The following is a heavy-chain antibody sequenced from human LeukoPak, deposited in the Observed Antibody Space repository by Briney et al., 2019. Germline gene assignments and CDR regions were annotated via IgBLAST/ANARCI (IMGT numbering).Heavy chain of an antibody. CDR3: AKGPSGSYGYYFDY. CDR2: ISWYSGSI. Sequence: GGSQRLSCGASGCSFDDYGMQWVRQAPGKGMERVAGISWYSGSIGYADSVKARFTISRDNAKNSLYLQMNSMKAEDMAFYYCAKGPSGSYGYYFDYWGQGTLVTVSS. CDR1: GCSFDDYG. J-gene: IGHJ4*02. V-gene: IGHV3-9*03. D-gene: IGHD1-26*01.